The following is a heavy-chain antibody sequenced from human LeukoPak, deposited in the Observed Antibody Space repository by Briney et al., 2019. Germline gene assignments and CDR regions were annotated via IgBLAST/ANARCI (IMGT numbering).Heavy chain of an antibody. Sequence: GGSLRLSCAASGFTISNLWMTWVRQAPGKGLECVANIKGDGSEKNYVDSVKGRFTISRDDAKNSLYLQMNSLRAEDTAVYYCARLDVVVPSGMDVWGQGTTVTVSS. V-gene: IGHV3-7*01. CDR3: ARLDVVVPSGMDV. D-gene: IGHD2-2*01. J-gene: IGHJ6*02. CDR2: IKGDGSEK. CDR1: GFTISNLW.